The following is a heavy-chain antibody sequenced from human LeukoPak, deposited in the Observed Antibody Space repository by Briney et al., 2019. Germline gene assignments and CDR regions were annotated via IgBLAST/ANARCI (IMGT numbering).Heavy chain of an antibody. V-gene: IGHV3-23*01. D-gene: IGHD4-17*01. CDR2: ISGNGRST. CDR1: GFTFSSYA. J-gene: IGHJ4*02. Sequence: GGSLRLSCAASGFTFSSYAMTWVRQAPGKGLEWVSAISGNGRSTYYADSVKGRFTISRDNSKNTLYMQMNSLRAEDTDVYYCAKQTVTESFDYWGQGTMVTVSS. CDR3: AKQTVTESFDY.